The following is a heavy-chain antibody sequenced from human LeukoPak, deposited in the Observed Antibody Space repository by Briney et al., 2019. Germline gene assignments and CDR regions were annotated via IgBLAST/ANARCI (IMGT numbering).Heavy chain of an antibody. V-gene: IGHV4-61*01. Sequence: SETLSLTCTVSGGSVGSGSYYWSWIRQPPGKGLEWIGFIYYSGSTNYNPSLKSRVSISVDTSKNQFSLKLSSVTAADTAVYYCARELVGLGYFDYWGQGTLATVSS. CDR1: GGSVGSGSYY. J-gene: IGHJ4*02. D-gene: IGHD1-26*01. CDR3: ARELVGLGYFDY. CDR2: IYYSGST.